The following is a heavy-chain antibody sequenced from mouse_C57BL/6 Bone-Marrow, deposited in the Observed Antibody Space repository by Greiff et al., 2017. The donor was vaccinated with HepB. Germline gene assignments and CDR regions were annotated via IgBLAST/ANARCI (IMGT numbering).Heavy chain of an antibody. J-gene: IGHJ3*01. D-gene: IGHD2-5*01. CDR2: IYPGDGDT. CDR3: AREYYSNFWFAY. CDR1: GYAFSSSW. Sequence: QVQLKQSGPELVKPGASVKISCKASGYAFSSSWMNWVKQRPGKGLGWIGRIYPGDGDTNYNGKFKGKATLTADKSSSTAYMQLSSLTSEDSAVYFCAREYYSNFWFAYWGQGTLVTVSA. V-gene: IGHV1-82*01.